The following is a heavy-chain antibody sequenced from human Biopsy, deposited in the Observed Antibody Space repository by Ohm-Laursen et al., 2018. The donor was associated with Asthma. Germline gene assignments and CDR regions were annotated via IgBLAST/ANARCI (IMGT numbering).Heavy chain of an antibody. J-gene: IGHJ4*02. D-gene: IGHD3-22*01. Sequence: SDTLSLTCTVSGGSITSSSYYWGWIRQPPGKGMEWIGSMYHSGSPYYHPSLKSRATISVDTSKNQLSLKRSFVTAADTAVYFCVRHQYSSSWSTFDYWGQGALVTVSS. V-gene: IGHV4-39*01. CDR2: MYHSGSP. CDR3: VRHQYSSSWSTFDY. CDR1: GGSITSSSYY.